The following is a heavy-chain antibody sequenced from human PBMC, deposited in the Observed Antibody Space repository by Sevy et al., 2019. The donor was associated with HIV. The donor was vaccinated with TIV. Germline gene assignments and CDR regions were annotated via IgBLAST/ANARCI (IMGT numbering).Heavy chain of an antibody. CDR2: ISYGGNHR. CDR3: AKDSNPDITATGNNWFDS. Sequence: GGSLRLSCVASGFVFRDYGMHWVRQAPGKGLEWVAVISYGGNHRYYADSVRDRFTISRDNFKNTVFREMNSLTVEDTAVYYCAKDSNPDITATGNNWFDSWGQGSRVTVSS. D-gene: IGHD1-1*01. V-gene: IGHV3-30*18. CDR1: GFVFRDYG. J-gene: IGHJ5*01.